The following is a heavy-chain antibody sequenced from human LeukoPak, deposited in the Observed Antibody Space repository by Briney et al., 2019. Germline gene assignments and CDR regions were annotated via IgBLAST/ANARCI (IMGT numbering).Heavy chain of an antibody. D-gene: IGHD4-17*01. CDR1: GFTFSSYA. CDR2: IKSKTDGGTT. CDR3: TTLTVTTDYDDY. J-gene: IGHJ4*02. Sequence: PGGSLRLSCAASGFTFSSYAMHWVRQAPGKGLEWVGRIKSKTDGGTTDYAAPVKGRFTISRDDSKNTLYLQMNSLKTEDTAVYYCTTLTVTTDYDDYWGQGTLVTVSS. V-gene: IGHV3-15*01.